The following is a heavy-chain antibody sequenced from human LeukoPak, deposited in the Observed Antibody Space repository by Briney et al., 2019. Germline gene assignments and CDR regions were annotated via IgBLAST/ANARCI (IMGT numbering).Heavy chain of an antibody. D-gene: IGHD2-15*01. CDR1: GSTFSNYA. Sequence: GGSLRLSCVASGSTFSNYAMSWVRQAPEKGLDWVSVISGSAHKIRYADSVKGRFTISRDNSKNTLYLQMNSLRAEDTAVYYCARDPASGGFDSWGQGILVTVSS. V-gene: IGHV3-23*01. CDR3: ARDPASGGFDS. CDR2: ISGSAHKI. J-gene: IGHJ4*02.